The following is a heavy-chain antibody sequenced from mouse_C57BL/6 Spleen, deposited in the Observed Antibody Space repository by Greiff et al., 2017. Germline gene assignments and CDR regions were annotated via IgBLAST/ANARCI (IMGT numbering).Heavy chain of an antibody. J-gene: IGHJ4*01. CDR2: IHPRSGNT. CDR1: GYTFTSYG. V-gene: IGHV1-81*01. Sequence: VQLQQSGAELARPGASVKLSCKASGYTFTSYGISWVKQRTGQGLEWIGEIHPRSGNTYYNEKFKGKATLTADKSSSTAYMELRSLTSEDSAFYFCARCYGCDENYAMDYWGQGTSVTVSS. D-gene: IGHD2-2*01. CDR3: ARCYGCDENYAMDY.